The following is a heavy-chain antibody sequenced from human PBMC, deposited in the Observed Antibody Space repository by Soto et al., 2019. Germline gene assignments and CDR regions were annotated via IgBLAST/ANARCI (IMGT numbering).Heavy chain of an antibody. D-gene: IGHD3-3*01. CDR1: GGTFSSYA. CDR3: ARDYDFWSGYVAHPPNREDYYCYGMDV. CDR2: IIPIFSTA. Sequence: ASVKVSCKASGGTFSSYAISWVRQAPGQGLEWMGGIIPIFSTANYAQKFQGRVTITADESTSTAYMELSSLRSEDTAVYYCARDYDFWSGYVAHPPNREDYYCYGMDVWGQGTTVTVAS. V-gene: IGHV1-69*13. J-gene: IGHJ6*02.